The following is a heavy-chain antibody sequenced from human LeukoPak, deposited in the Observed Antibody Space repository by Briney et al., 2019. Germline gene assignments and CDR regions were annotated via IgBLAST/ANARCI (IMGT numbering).Heavy chain of an antibody. J-gene: IGHJ4*02. V-gene: IGHV3-21*01. D-gene: IGHD1-26*01. CDR1: GFSFNNVW. CDR3: ARDLAWGAG. CDR2: ITSTSNYI. Sequence: GGSLRLSCAASGFSFNNVWMNWVRQAPGKGLEWVSSITSTSNYIYYTDSLKGRFTISRDNAKNSLYLQMNSLRAEDTAVYYCARDLAWGAGWGQGTLVTVSS.